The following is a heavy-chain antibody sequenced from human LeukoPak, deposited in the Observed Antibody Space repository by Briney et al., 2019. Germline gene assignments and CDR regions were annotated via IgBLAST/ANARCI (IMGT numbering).Heavy chain of an antibody. J-gene: IGHJ4*02. Sequence: PSETLSPTCTVSGGSISSSSYYWGWIRQPPGKGLEWIGSIYYSGSTYYNPSLKSRVTISVDTSKNQFSLKLSSVTAADTAVYYCARHKWELLTFSDYWGQGTLVTVSS. CDR2: IYYSGST. V-gene: IGHV4-39*01. CDR1: GGSISSSSYY. D-gene: IGHD1-26*01. CDR3: ARHKWELLTFSDY.